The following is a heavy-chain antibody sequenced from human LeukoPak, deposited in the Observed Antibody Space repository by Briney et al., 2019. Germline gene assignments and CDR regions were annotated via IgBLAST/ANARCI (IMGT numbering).Heavy chain of an antibody. D-gene: IGHD6-13*01. CDR3: ARVLLAGSSWYNSAFDI. V-gene: IGHV3-21*01. Sequence: GGSLILSCAASGFTFSSYSMNWVRQAPGKGLEWVSSISSSSCIYYADSVKGRFTISRDNAKNSLYLQMNSLRADHTALCYFARVLLAGSSWYNSAFDIWGQGKMVP. J-gene: IGHJ3*02. CDR1: GFTFSSYS. CDR2: ISSSSCI.